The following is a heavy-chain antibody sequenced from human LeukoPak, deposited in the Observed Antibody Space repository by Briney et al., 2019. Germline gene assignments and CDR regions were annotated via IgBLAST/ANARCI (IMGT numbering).Heavy chain of an antibody. Sequence: QPGGSLRLSCAASGFTFSSYPMSCVRQAPGKGLEWVSAISGSGGSTYYADSVKGRFTISRDNSKNTLYLQMNSLRAEDTAVYYCAKYRYDFWSGYLNYWGQGTLVTVSS. CDR1: GFTFSSYP. V-gene: IGHV3-23*01. CDR3: AKYRYDFWSGYLNY. J-gene: IGHJ4*02. CDR2: ISGSGGST. D-gene: IGHD3-3*01.